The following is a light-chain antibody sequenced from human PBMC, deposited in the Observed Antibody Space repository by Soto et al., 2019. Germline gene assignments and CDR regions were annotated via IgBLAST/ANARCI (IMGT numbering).Light chain of an antibody. Sequence: ENVLTQSPGTLSLSPGETATLSCRASQSVSSSYLAWYQQKPGQAPRLLIYGASTRATGIPDRFSGSGSGKDFTLTIRRVAHEDVAIYYYHHDSSSPPDTFGQGTRLEIK. CDR2: GAS. J-gene: IGKJ5*01. CDR3: HHDSSSPPDT. V-gene: IGKV3-20*01. CDR1: QSVSSSY.